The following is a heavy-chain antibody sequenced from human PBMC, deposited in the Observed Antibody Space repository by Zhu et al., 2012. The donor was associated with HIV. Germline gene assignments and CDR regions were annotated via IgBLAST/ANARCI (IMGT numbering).Heavy chain of an antibody. CDR2: IYYSGTT. J-gene: IGHJ5*02. CDR3: VREYTILITGRRVNWFDP. CDR1: GGSISGSTYY. Sequence: QVQLQESGPGLVKPSETPSLTCTVSGGSISGSTYYWGWIRQPPGKGLEWIGGIYYSGTTYYNPSLKSRVTISVDTSKNQFSLKLNSVTAADTAVYYCVREYTILITGRRVNWFDPWGQGTPVTVSS. V-gene: IGHV4-39*07. D-gene: IGHD3-3*01.